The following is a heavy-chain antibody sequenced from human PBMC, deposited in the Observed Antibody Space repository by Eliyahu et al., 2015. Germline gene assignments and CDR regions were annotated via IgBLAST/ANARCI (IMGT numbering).Heavy chain of an antibody. CDR3: ARSSANDYGDYGAFDV. CDR2: IDWDDDK. D-gene: IGHD4-17*01. Sequence: QVTLRESGPALLKRTQTLTLTCTFSGFPLSSRGMSVNWIRQPPGKALEWLGRIDWDDDKYYNTSLRTRLTISKDTSRNQVALTMTNMDPVDTATYFCARSSANDYGDYGAFDVWGQGIVVAVSS. J-gene: IGHJ3*01. CDR1: GFPLSSRGMS. V-gene: IGHV2-70*15.